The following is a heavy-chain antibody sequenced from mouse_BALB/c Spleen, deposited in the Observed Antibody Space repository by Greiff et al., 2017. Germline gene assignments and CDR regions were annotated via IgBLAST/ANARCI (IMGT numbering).Heavy chain of an antibody. V-gene: IGHV1-69*02. CDR1: GYTFTSYW. CDR3: TRGVYGRDFDY. CDR2: IYPSDSYT. J-gene: IGHJ2*01. Sequence: VKLQQPGAELVRPGASVKLSCKASGYTFTSYWINWVKQRPGQGLEWIGNIYPSDSYTNYNQKFKDKATLTVDKSSSTAYMQLSSPTSEDSAVYYCTRGVYGRDFDYWGQGTTLTVSS. D-gene: IGHD2-10*02.